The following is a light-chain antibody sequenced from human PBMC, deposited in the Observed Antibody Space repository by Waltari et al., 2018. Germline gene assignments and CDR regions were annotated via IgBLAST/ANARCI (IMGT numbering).Light chain of an antibody. CDR2: EVT. CDR1: SSDVGVDNY. CDR3: SSFTSTSTWV. V-gene: IGLV2-14*01. Sequence: QSALTQPASVSGSPGQSIAIACTGTSSDVGVDNYVSRFQQHPGEAPKLIIYEVTNRPSGVSNRFSGSKSGNTASLTISGLQAEDEGDYFCSSFTSTSTWVFGGGTRVAVL. J-gene: IGLJ3*02.